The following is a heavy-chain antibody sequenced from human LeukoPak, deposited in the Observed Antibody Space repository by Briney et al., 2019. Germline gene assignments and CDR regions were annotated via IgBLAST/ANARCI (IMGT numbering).Heavy chain of an antibody. J-gene: IGHJ6*02. D-gene: IGHD3-9*01. CDR2: INPNSGGT. Sequence: ASVKVSCKASGYTFTGYYMHWVRQAPGQGLEWMGWINPNSGGTNYAQKFQGRVTMTRDTPISTAYMELSRLRSDDTAVYYCARSQYDILTGSPYGMDVWGQGTTVTVSS. CDR1: GYTFTGYY. CDR3: ARSQYDILTGSPYGMDV. V-gene: IGHV1-2*02.